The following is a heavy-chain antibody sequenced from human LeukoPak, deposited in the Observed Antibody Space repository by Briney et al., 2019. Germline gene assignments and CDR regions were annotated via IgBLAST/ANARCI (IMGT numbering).Heavy chain of an antibody. Sequence: SETLSLTCAVYGGSFSGYYWSWIRQPPGKGLEWIGEINHSGSTNYNPSLKSRVTISVDTSKNQFSLKLSSETAADTAVYYCASYCSGGSCYAAFDIWGQGTMVTVSS. CDR2: INHSGST. V-gene: IGHV4-34*01. CDR3: ASYCSGGSCYAAFDI. CDR1: GGSFSGYY. D-gene: IGHD2-15*01. J-gene: IGHJ3*02.